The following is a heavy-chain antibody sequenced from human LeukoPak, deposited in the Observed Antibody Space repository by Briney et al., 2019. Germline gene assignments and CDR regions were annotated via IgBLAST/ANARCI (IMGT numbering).Heavy chain of an antibody. CDR3: ARRVDCSSTSCYRTPYFDY. V-gene: IGHV4-39*01. CDR1: GGSISSSSYY. J-gene: IGHJ4*02. CDR2: IYYSGST. D-gene: IGHD2-2*01. Sequence: SETLSLTCTVSGGSISSSSYYWGWIRQPPGKGLEWIGSIYYSGSTYYNPSLKSRVTISVDTSKNQFSPKLSSVTAADTAVYYCARRVDCSSTSCYRTPYFDYWGQGTLVTVSS.